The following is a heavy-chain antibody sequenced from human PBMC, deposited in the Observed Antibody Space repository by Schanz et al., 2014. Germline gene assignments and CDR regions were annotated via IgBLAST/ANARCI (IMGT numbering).Heavy chain of an antibody. CDR3: ASPSGYSGYGTYFDF. Sequence: QVQLVESGGGVVQPGRSLRLSCAASGFTFSSYGMHWVRQAPGKGLEWVAAMSYDGSIKYYGDSVKGRFTISRDNSKNTLYLHMNTLSSDDTAVYYCASPSGYSGYGTYFDFWGQGTLVTVSS. D-gene: IGHD5-12*01. V-gene: IGHV3-30*03. CDR2: MSYDGSIK. CDR1: GFTFSSYG. J-gene: IGHJ4*02.